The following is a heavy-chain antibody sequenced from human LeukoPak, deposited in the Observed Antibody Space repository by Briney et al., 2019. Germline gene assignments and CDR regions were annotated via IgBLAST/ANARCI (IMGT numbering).Heavy chain of an antibody. V-gene: IGHV3-48*01. CDR2: ISSSTSTI. Sequence: GGSLRLSCAASGFTFSSYSMNWVRQAPGRGLEWVSYISSSTSTIYYADSVKGRFTISRDNAKNSLYLQMSSLRAEDTAVYYCAKDRAPYCSGGSCYGPRYYFDYWGQGTLVTVSS. D-gene: IGHD2-15*01. CDR3: AKDRAPYCSGGSCYGPRYYFDY. CDR1: GFTFSSYS. J-gene: IGHJ4*02.